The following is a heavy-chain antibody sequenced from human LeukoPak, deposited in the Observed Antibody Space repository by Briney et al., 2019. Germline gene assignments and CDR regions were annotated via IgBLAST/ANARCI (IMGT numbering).Heavy chain of an antibody. V-gene: IGHV3-21*01. Sequence: PGGSLRLSCAASEFTFSSYSMNWVRQAPGKGLEWVSSISSSSSYIYYADSVKGRFTISRDNAKNSLYLQMNSLRAEDTAVYYCARGDYGELYYMDVWGKGTTVTVSS. CDR1: EFTFSSYS. D-gene: IGHD4-17*01. CDR3: ARGDYGELYYMDV. J-gene: IGHJ6*03. CDR2: ISSSSSYI.